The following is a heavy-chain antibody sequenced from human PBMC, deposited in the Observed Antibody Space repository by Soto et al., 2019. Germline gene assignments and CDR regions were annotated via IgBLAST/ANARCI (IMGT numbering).Heavy chain of an antibody. V-gene: IGHV3-33*01. D-gene: IGHD1-26*01. J-gene: IGHJ6*02. CDR3: ARDWATGRGTLYGMDL. CDR1: GFGFTAYA. Sequence: LVESGGGVVRPGTSLRLSCVASGFGFTAYAMHWVRQSPGKGLEWVAVIWNDGSDKFYADSVKGRFTISRDDSEDTVYLQMNSLRGEDTAVYYCARDWATGRGTLYGMDLWGQGTRVTVSS. CDR2: IWNDGSDK.